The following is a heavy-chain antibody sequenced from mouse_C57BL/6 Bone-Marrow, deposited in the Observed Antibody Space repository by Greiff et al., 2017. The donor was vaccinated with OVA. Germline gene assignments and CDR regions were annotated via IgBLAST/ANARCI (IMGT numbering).Heavy chain of an antibody. CDR1: GYTFTSYW. D-gene: IGHD1-1*01. J-gene: IGHJ2*01. CDR2: IYPGNSDT. CDR3: TRFMTTVVANLDY. Sequence: EVQLQQSGTVLARPGASVKMSCKTSGYTFTSYWMHWVKQRPGQGLEWIGAIYPGNSDTSYNQKFKGKAKLTAVTSASTAYMELSSLTNEDSAVYYGTRFMTTVVANLDYWGQGTTLTVSS. V-gene: IGHV1-5*01.